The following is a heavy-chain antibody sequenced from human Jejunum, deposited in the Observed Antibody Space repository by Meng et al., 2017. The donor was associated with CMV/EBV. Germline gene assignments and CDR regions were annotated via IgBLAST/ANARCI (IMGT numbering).Heavy chain of an antibody. Sequence: VESGVGLVRPGESQRLPSAASGLPLSTDWRHWFRQVPGNGLVWVSRINSDASITSYANSVKGRFTISRDNAKNTLYLQMNSLSVEDTAVYYCTRVLSGSSGQFDNWGQEALVTVSS. CDR3: TRVLSGSSGQFDN. CDR2: INSDASIT. J-gene: IGHJ4*02. CDR1: GLPLSTDW. V-gene: IGHV3-74*01. D-gene: IGHD1-26*01.